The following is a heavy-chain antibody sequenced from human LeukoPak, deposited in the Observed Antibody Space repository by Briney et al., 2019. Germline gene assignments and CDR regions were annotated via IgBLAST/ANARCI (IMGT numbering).Heavy chain of an antibody. Sequence: TSETLSLTCAVYGGSFSGYCWSWIRQPPGKGLEWIGEINHSGSTNYNPSLKSRVTISVDTSKTQFSLWMSSGTAADTAVYYCAREIRYFDWLFQRHDAFDIWGQGTMVTVSS. CDR2: INHSGST. V-gene: IGHV4-34*01. CDR3: AREIRYFDWLFQRHDAFDI. CDR1: GGSFSGYC. D-gene: IGHD3-9*01. J-gene: IGHJ3*02.